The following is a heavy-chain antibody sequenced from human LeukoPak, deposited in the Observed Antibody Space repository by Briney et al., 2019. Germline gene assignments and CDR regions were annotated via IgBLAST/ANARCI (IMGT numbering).Heavy chain of an antibody. CDR2: IIPIFGTA. CDR1: GGTFSSYA. CDR3: ARAELLWFGELKYNWFDP. D-gene: IGHD3-10*01. J-gene: IGHJ5*02. Sequence: GASVKVSCKASGGTFSSYAISWVRQCPGQGLEWMGGIIPIFGTANYAQKFQGRVMITADKSTSTAYMELSSLRSEDTAVYYCARAELLWFGELKYNWFDPWGQGTLVTVSS. V-gene: IGHV1-69*06.